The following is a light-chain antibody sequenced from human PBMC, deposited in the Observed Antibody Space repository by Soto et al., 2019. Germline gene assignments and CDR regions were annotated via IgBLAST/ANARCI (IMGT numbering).Light chain of an antibody. J-gene: IGLJ2*01. Sequence: QLVLTQPPSVSGAPGQRVTIPCTGTSSNIGAGFDVHWYQHLPGTAPKLLIYGNNHRPSGVPDRFSGSKSGTSASLAITGLQAEDEADYSCQSFDTSLGRSVFCGGTKVTVL. CDR3: QSFDTSLGRSV. CDR2: GNN. CDR1: SSNIGAGFD. V-gene: IGLV1-40*01.